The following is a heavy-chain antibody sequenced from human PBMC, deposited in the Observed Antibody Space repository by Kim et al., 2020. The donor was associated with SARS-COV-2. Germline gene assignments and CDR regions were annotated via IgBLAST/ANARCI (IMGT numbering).Heavy chain of an antibody. D-gene: IGHD3-22*01. CDR2: INHSGST. CDR1: GGSFSGYY. Sequence: SETLSLTCAVYGGSFSGYYWSWIRQPPGKGLEWIGEINHSGSTNYNPSLKSRVTISVDTSKNQFSLKLSSVTAADTAVYYCARGRVFFSVIHSSGYLRWGQGTLVTVSS. J-gene: IGHJ4*02. V-gene: IGHV4-34*01. CDR3: ARGRVFFSVIHSSGYLR.